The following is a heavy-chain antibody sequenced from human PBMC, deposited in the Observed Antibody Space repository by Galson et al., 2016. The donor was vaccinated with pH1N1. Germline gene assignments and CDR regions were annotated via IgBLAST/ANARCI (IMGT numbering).Heavy chain of an antibody. CDR3: AHREVTITNAFDV. V-gene: IGHV2-5*05. Sequence: PALVKPPQTLTLTCTFSGFSLRTSGVGVGWIRQPPGKALECLALIYWDDDKRYGPSLKNRLTITKDISKNQVVLTMTNMDPADTATYYCAHREVTITNAFDVWGQGTMVTVSS. D-gene: IGHD5-12*01. CDR2: IYWDDDK. J-gene: IGHJ3*01. CDR1: GFSLRTSGVG.